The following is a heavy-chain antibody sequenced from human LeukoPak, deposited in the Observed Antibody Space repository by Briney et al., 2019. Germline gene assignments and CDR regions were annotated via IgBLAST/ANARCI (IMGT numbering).Heavy chain of an antibody. CDR3: AIDAYQLLSAGMDV. D-gene: IGHD2-2*01. CDR2: IYYSEST. CDR1: GGSISSYY. Sequence: NPSETLSLTCTVSGGSISSYYWSWIRQPPGKGLEWIGYIYYSESTNYNPFLKSRVTISVDTSKNQFSLKLSSVTAADTAVYYCAIDAYQLLSAGMDVWGQGTTVTVSS. V-gene: IGHV4-59*01. J-gene: IGHJ6*02.